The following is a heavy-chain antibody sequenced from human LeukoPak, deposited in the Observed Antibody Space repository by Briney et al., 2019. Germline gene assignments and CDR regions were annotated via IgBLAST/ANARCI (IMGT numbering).Heavy chain of an antibody. D-gene: IGHD6-19*01. CDR3: ARENSSGWQYYFDY. Sequence: SVKVSCKASGGTFSSYAISWVRQAPGQGLEWMGRIIPILGIANYAQKFQGRVTITADKSTSTAYMELSSLRSEDTAVYYCARENSSGWQYYFDYWGQGTLVTVSS. CDR1: GGTFSSYA. J-gene: IGHJ4*02. V-gene: IGHV1-69*04. CDR2: IIPILGIA.